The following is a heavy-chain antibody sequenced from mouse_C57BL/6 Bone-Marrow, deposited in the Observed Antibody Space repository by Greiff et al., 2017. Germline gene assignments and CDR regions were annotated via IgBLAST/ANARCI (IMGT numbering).Heavy chain of an antibody. Sequence: VQLQQSGPELVKPGASVKISCKASGYTFTDYYMNWVKQSHGKSLEWIGDINPNNGGTSYNQKLKGKATLTVYKSSSTAYMELRSLTSEDSAVYYCARDYYGSSWYFDYWGQGTNLTVSS. CDR3: ARDYYGSSWYFDY. CDR1: GYTFTDYY. V-gene: IGHV1-26*01. D-gene: IGHD1-1*01. CDR2: INPNNGGT. J-gene: IGHJ2*01.